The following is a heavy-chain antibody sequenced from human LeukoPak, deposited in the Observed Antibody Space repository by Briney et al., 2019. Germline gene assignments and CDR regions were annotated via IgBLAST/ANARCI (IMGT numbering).Heavy chain of an antibody. V-gene: IGHV3-11*01. D-gene: IGHD2-15*01. J-gene: IGHJ6*02. Sequence: PGGSLRLSCAASGFTFSDYYMSWIRQAPGKGLEWVSYISSSGSTIYYADSVKGRFTISRDNAKNSLYLQMYSLRAEDTAVYYCARDRRDKTYGMDVWGQGTTVTVSS. CDR1: GFTFSDYY. CDR2: ISSSGSTI. CDR3: ARDRRDKTYGMDV.